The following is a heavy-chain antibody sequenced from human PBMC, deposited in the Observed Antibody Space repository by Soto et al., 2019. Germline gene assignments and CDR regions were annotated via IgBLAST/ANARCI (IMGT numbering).Heavy chain of an antibody. D-gene: IGHD1-26*01. Sequence: QVQLQESGPGLLKPSETLSLTCTISGGSVSTYYWSWIRQPPGKELEWIGLTSYSGNTNYNPSLKSRVAIAVDTSKNQFSLTLSSVTAADTAVYYCARDEVGPFDYWGQGTLVTVSS. CDR3: ARDEVGPFDY. V-gene: IGHV4-59*02. J-gene: IGHJ4*02. CDR2: TSYSGNT. CDR1: GGSVSTYY.